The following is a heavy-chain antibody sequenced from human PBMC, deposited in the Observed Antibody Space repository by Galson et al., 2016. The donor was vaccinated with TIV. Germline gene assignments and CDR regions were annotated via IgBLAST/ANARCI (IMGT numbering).Heavy chain of an antibody. D-gene: IGHD2-2*01. Sequence: SLRLSCAASGFTFANYAMSWVRQAPGKGLEWVSTISSSCGHTYYADSVQGRFTISRENSKNALYVQINNLRPEYTAVYYCASRDIAVIPAAIVFDYWGQGTLVTVSS. V-gene: IGHV3-23*01. CDR2: ISSSCGHT. CDR1: GFTFANYA. J-gene: IGHJ4*02. CDR3: ASRDIAVIPAAIVFDY.